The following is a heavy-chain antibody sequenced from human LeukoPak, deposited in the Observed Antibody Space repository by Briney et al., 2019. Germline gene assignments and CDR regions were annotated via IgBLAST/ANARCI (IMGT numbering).Heavy chain of an antibody. CDR3: ARDQSFGYYYYYYMDV. J-gene: IGHJ6*03. CDR2: IYTSGST. CDR1: GGSISSYY. D-gene: IGHD3-16*01. Sequence: SETLSLTCTVSGGSISSYYWSWIRQPAGKGLEWIGRIYTSGSTNYNPSLKSRVTMSVDTSKNQFSLKLSSVTAADTAVYFCARDQSFGYYYYYYMDVWGKGTTVTVSS. V-gene: IGHV4-4*07.